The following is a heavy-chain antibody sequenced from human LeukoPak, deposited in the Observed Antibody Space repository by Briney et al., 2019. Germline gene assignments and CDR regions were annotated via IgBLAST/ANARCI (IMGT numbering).Heavy chain of an antibody. J-gene: IGHJ6*02. CDR2: IYSGGST. CDR3: ARDASSCYTCNYSYGMDV. V-gene: IGHV3-53*01. CDR1: GFTVSSNY. Sequence: GGSLRLSCAASGFTVSSNYMSWVRQAPGKGLEWVSVIYSGGSTYYADSVKGRFTISRDNSKNTLYLQMNSLRAEDTAVYYCARDASSCYTCNYSYGMDVWGQGTTVTVSS. D-gene: IGHD2-2*02.